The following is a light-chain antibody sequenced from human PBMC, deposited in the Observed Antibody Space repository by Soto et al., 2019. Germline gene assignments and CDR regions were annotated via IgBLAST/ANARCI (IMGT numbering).Light chain of an antibody. J-gene: IGLJ1*01. V-gene: IGLV1-44*01. CDR2: SNN. CDR1: SSNIGRST. Sequence: QSVLTQAPSASETPGQRVTISCSGGSSNIGRSTVNWYQQLPGTAPKLLIYSNNRRPSGVPDRFSGSKSGTSASLAISGLQSEDEADYYCAAWDDSLTDYVFGTGTKVTV. CDR3: AAWDDSLTDYV.